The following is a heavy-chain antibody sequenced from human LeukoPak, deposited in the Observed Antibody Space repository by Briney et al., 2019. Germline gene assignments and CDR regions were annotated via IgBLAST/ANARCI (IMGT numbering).Heavy chain of an antibody. J-gene: IGHJ4*02. CDR2: MNPNSGDT. CDR1: GYTFTSFD. V-gene: IGHV1-8*01. Sequence: ASVKVSCKASGYTFTSFDINWVRQATGRGLEWMGWMNPNSGDTGYAQKFQGRVTMTRDTSISTAYLELSSLRSDDTAVYYCARGRGSRSSDCWGQGTLVTVSS. CDR3: ARGRGSRSSDC. D-gene: IGHD6-13*01.